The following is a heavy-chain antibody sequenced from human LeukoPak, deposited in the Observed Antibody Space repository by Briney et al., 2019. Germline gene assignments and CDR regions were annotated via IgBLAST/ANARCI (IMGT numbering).Heavy chain of an antibody. CDR2: ISSSGSMI. CDR1: GFTFSSYE. D-gene: IGHD4-17*01. V-gene: IGHV3-48*03. CDR3: AIGLNEFVDYVSAFEI. Sequence: GGSLRLSCAASGFTFSSYEMNWVRQAPGKGLEWVSYISSSGSMIYYADSVKGRFTISRDNAKNSLYLQMNCLRAEDTAVYYCAIGLNEFVDYVSAFEISGQGAMGTVSS. J-gene: IGHJ3*02.